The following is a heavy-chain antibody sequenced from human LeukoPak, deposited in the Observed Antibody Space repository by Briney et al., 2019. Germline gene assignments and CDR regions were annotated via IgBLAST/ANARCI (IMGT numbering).Heavy chain of an antibody. CDR3: ASRREYCSGGSCYLTVRLFYY. D-gene: IGHD2-15*01. Sequence: PSETLSLTCAVSGYSISSGYYWGWIRQPPGKGLEWIGSIYHSGSTYYNPSLKSRVTISVDTSKNQFSLKLSSVTAADTAVYYCASRREYCSGGSCYLTVRLFYYWGQGTLVTVSS. CDR1: GYSISSGYY. V-gene: IGHV4-38-2*01. CDR2: IYHSGST. J-gene: IGHJ4*02.